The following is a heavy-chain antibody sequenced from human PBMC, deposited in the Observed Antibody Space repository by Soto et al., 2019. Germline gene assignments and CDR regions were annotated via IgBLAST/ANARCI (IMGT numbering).Heavy chain of an antibody. CDR2: ISYDGSNK. CDR1: GFTFISDG. D-gene: IGHD2-21*02. Sequence: PGGSLRLSCAASGFTFISDGMHWVRQAPGKGLEWVAVISYDGSNKYYADSVKGRFTISRDNSKNTLYLQMNSLRAEDTAVYYCAKDRVGGDNYYYGMDVWGQGTTVTVSS. J-gene: IGHJ6*02. V-gene: IGHV3-30*18. CDR3: AKDRVGGDNYYYGMDV.